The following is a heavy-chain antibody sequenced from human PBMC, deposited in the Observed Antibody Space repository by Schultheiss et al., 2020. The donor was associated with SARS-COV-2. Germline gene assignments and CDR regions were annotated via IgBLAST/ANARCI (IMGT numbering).Heavy chain of an antibody. V-gene: IGHV4-34*01. CDR3: ARGVGISPTAVDY. CDR1: GGSISSYY. Sequence: LSLTCTVSGGSISSYYWSWIRQPPGKRLEWIGEINHSGSTNYNPSLKSRVTISVDTSKNQFSLKLSSVTAADTAVYYCARGVGISPTAVDYWGQGTLVTVSS. J-gene: IGHJ4*02. D-gene: IGHD2-21*01. CDR2: INHSGST.